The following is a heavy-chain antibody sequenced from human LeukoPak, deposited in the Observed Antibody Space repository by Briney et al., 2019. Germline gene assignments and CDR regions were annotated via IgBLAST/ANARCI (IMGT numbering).Heavy chain of an antibody. CDR2: INPSGGST. Sequence: ASVKVSCKASGYTFTSYYMHWVRQAPGQGLEWMGIINPSGGSTSYAQKFQGRVTMTRDTSISTAYMELSRLRSDDTAVYYCARVGGSEEFDYWGQGTLVTVSS. D-gene: IGHD3-10*01. CDR1: GYTFTSYY. V-gene: IGHV1-46*01. CDR3: ARVGGSEEFDY. J-gene: IGHJ4*02.